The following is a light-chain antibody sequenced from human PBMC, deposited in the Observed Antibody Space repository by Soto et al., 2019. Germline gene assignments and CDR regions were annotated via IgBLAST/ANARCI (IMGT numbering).Light chain of an antibody. CDR2: AAS. J-gene: IGKJ5*01. CDR1: QGISTF. Sequence: DIKLTQSPSFLSASVGDRVTITCRASQGISTFLAWYQLKPGKAPKLLIYAASTLQSGVPSRFSGSGSGTEFTLTISSLQPEDFATYYCQQLNSYPITFGQGTRLEIK. V-gene: IGKV1-9*01. CDR3: QQLNSYPIT.